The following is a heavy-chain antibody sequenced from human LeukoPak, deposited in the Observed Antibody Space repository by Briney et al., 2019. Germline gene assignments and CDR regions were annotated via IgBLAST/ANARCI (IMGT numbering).Heavy chain of an antibody. CDR1: EFTFSGYS. V-gene: IGHV3-48*01. J-gene: IGHJ6*03. CDR2: ISSGSGII. Sequence: GGSLRLSCVGSEFTFSGYSMNWVRQAPGKGLEWVAYISSGSGIIYYADSVKGRFTVSRDNAKNSLYLQMSSLRAEDTAVYYCARRGTAPYYYMDVWSKGTAVTVS. CDR3: ARRGTAPYYYMDV.